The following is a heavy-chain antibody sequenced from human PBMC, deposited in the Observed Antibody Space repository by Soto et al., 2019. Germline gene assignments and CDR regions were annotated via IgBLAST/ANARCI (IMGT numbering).Heavy chain of an antibody. V-gene: IGHV4-4*02. D-gene: IGHD3-10*01. CDR3: AREPYYYGSGSYYSA. Sequence: QVQLQESGPGLVKPSGTLSLTCAVSGGSISSSNWWSWVRQPPGKGLEWIGEIYHSGRTNYNPSRKRRVPISVDKSKTQFALKLSSVTAADTAVYYCAREPYYYGSGSYYSAWGQGTLVTVSS. J-gene: IGHJ4*02. CDR2: IYHSGRT. CDR1: GGSISSSNW.